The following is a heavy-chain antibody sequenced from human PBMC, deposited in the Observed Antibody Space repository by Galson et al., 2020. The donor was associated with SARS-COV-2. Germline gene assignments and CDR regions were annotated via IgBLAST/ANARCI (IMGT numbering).Heavy chain of an antibody. J-gene: IGHJ6*01. CDR3: AKGRVMFFGVAWGDYGMEA. D-gene: IGHD3-3*01. CDR2: ISGTAGST. V-gene: IGHV3-23*01. CDR1: KFTFSTYA. Sequence: GGSLRLSCVGTKFTFSTYAMSWVRQAPGKGLEWISTISGTAGSTYYADSVKGRFTVSRDNSKNTLSLQINSLRVEDTAVYYCAKGRVMFFGVAWGDYGMEAWGQGTTVTVSS.